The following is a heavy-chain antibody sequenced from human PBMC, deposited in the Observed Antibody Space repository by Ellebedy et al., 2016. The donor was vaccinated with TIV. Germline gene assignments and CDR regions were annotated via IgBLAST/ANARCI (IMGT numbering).Heavy chain of an antibody. CDR2: IMQDGSER. Sequence: GGSLRLXCAASGFTSSLYWMTWVRQAPGKGLEWVANIMQDGSERFYVDSVKGRFTISRDNAKHSLYLQMNSLSAEDTAVYYCARAAHFYSYGLDVWGQGTTVTVSS. CDR3: ARAAHFYSYGLDV. J-gene: IGHJ6*02. CDR1: GFTSSLYW. D-gene: IGHD2-21*01. V-gene: IGHV3-7*01.